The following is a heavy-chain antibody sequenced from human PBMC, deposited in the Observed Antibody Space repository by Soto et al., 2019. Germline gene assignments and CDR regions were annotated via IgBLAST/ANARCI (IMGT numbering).Heavy chain of an antibody. CDR2: VWYDGSNK. D-gene: IGHD5-18*01. CDR1: GFTFSSYG. V-gene: IGHV3-33*01. J-gene: IGHJ4*02. Sequence: QVQLVESGGGVVQPGRSLRLSCAASGFTFSSYGMHWVRQAPGKGLEWVAVVWYDGSNKYYADSVKGRFTISRDNSKKALYLQMNRLRAEDRAVYNCARELSEKAAMVEVQAGPTLDYWGQGNLVTVSS. CDR3: ARELSEKAAMVEVQAGPTLDY.